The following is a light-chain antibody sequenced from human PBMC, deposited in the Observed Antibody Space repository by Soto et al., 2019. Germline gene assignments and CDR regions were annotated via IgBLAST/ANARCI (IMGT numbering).Light chain of an antibody. Sequence: EIVLTQSPGTLSLSPGERGTLSCRASQSVSSNFLAWYQQKPGQAPRLLMFDASTRATGIPDRFTGSGSGTDFTLTISRLEPEYFVVYYCQFYGDPPKTFGQGTKVDIK. V-gene: IGKV3-20*01. J-gene: IGKJ1*01. CDR3: QFYGDPPKT. CDR2: DAS. CDR1: QSVSSNF.